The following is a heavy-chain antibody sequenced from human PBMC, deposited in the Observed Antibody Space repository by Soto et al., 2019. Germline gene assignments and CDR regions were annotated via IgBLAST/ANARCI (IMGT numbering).Heavy chain of an antibody. J-gene: IGHJ4*02. CDR3: ARRYAPRYSSGNNHFDL. Sequence: XTLSPRGSVSGXSISAYYWSWIRQQPGKGLEWIGYIYHSGSNYYNPSLKSRATISVDTSKNQFSLTLTSVTVADTAVYYRARRYAPRYSSGNNHFDLWGQGTLGTVSS. D-gene: IGHD6-19*01. CDR2: IYHSGSN. CDR1: GXSISAYY. V-gene: IGHV4-59*08.